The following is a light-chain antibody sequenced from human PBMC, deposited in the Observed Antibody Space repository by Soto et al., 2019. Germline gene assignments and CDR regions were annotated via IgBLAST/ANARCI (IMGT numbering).Light chain of an antibody. CDR2: VNS. CDR3: QSYASSLSGSV. V-gene: IGLV1-40*01. CDR1: SSNIGAGYV. Sequence: QAVGTQPPSVSGAPGQGVTISCTGSSSNIGAGYVVHWYQQLPGTAPKPLIYVNSNRPSGVPDRLSGSKSGTSASLAITGLRAEDEADYYCQSYASSLSGSVFGVWTKLT. J-gene: IGLJ2*01.